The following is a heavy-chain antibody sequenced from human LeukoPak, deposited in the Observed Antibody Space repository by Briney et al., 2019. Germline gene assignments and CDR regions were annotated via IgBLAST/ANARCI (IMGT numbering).Heavy chain of an antibody. CDR2: IYSGAGT. D-gene: IGHD4-23*01. V-gene: IGHV3-66*01. Sequence: GGSLKLSCAASGFTVSNNYMTWVRQAPGKGLEWVSVIYSGAGTYYADSAKGRFTISRDISKNTLYLQMNSLRADDTAVYYCASTRSIVTPQGTFYVWCSGTPVTVSS. CDR1: GFTVSNNY. J-gene: IGHJ2*01. CDR3: ASTRSIVTPQGTFYV.